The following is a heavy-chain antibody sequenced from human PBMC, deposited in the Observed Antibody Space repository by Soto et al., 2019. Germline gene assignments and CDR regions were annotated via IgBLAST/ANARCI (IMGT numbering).Heavy chain of an antibody. CDR3: ARYSSRQQLSEGGNNGMDV. V-gene: IGHV4-31*03. CDR1: GGSISSSGYY. Sequence: QVQLQESGPGLVKPSQTLSLTCTVSGGSISSSGYYWSWIRQHPGKGLEWIGYIYYSGSTYYNPSLESRVTISVDTSKNQFSLKLSSVTAADTAVYYCARYSSRQQLSEGGNNGMDVWGQGTTVTVSS. CDR2: IYYSGST. D-gene: IGHD6-13*01. J-gene: IGHJ6*02.